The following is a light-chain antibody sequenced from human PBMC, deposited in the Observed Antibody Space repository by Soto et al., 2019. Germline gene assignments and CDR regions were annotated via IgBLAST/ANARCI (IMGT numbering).Light chain of an antibody. CDR2: WGA. CDR3: MQGRQIPAT. V-gene: IGKV2-28*01. CDR1: QSLLDTTGNNH. J-gene: IGKJ5*01. Sequence: DIVLTQSPVSLPVTPGEPASISCRSSQSLLDTTGNNHLDRYLQKPGQHPQLLIYWGANRACGVPDWFSGSGAGTDFTLKISSVEADDVVAYYCMQGRQIPATFGQGTRLDIK.